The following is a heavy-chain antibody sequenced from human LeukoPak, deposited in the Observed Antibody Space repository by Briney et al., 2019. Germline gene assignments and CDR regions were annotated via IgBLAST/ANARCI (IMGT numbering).Heavy chain of an antibody. CDR1: GFTFSNYG. CDR2: VSNDGRTT. J-gene: IGHJ4*02. Sequence: SGGSLRLSCAASGFTFSNYGIHWVRQAPGKGLEWVTVVSNDGRTTYYADSVKGRFTISRDNSKNTLYLQMNSLRAEDTAVYYCAKESDDYGDYWGQGTLVTVSS. D-gene: IGHD5-24*01. CDR3: AKESDDYGDY. V-gene: IGHV3-30*18.